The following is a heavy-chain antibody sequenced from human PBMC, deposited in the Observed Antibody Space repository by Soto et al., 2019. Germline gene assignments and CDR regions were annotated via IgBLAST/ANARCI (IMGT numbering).Heavy chain of an antibody. CDR2: ISAHIGNT. CDR1: GYAFTTYG. Sequence: QVHLVQSGAEVKKPGASVKVSCKGSGYAFTTYGITWVRQAPGQGLEWMGWISAHIGNTNYAQKLQGRVTVTRDTSTRTAYMELRSRRYDDTAVYYCARGRYGDYWGQGALVTVSS. CDR3: ARGRYGDY. J-gene: IGHJ4*02. V-gene: IGHV1-18*01. D-gene: IGHD1-1*01.